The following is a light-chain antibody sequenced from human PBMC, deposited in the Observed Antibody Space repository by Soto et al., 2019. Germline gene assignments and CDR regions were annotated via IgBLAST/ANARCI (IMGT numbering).Light chain of an antibody. CDR1: SSNIGADYD. V-gene: IGLV1-40*01. CDR2: GNN. Sequence: QSVLTQPPSVSGAPGQRVTISCTGSSSNIGADYDVHWYQQLPGTAPKLLFYGNNNRPSAVPDRFSASKSGTSASLAITGLQAEDEADYYCQSFDSSLSGYVFGTGTKLTVL. J-gene: IGLJ1*01. CDR3: QSFDSSLSGYV.